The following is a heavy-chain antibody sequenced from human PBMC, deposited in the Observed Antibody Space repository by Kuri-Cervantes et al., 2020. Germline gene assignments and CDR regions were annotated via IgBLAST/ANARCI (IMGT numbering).Heavy chain of an antibody. Sequence: GESLKISCAASGFTFSNAWMSWVRQAPGKGLEWVGRIKSKTDGGTTDYAAPVKGRFTISRDDSKNTLYLQMNSLRAEDTAVYYCARVGGDGSDYWGQGTLVTVSS. J-gene: IGHJ4*02. CDR3: ARVGGDGSDY. CDR2: IKSKTDGGTT. CDR1: GFTFSNAW. D-gene: IGHD1-26*01. V-gene: IGHV3-15*01.